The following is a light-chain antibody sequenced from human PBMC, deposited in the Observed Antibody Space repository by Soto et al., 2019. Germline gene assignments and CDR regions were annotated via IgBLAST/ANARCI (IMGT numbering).Light chain of an antibody. CDR2: SAS. CDR1: QSINSY. Sequence: DIQMTQSPSSLSAAVGDRVTITCRASQSINSYLNWYQQKPGKAPKLLIYSASSLQSGVPSRFSGSGSGTDFTLTISSLQPEDFATYHCQQSHSTPGTFGQGTKVEIK. CDR3: QQSHSTPGT. V-gene: IGKV1-39*01. J-gene: IGKJ1*01.